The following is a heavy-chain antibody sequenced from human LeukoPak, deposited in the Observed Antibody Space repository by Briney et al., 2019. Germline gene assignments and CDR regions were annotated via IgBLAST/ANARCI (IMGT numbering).Heavy chain of an antibody. CDR2: IRYDGSNK. Sequence: GRSLRLSCAASGFTFSSYGMHWVRQAPGKGLEWVAFIRYDGSNKYYADSVKGRFTISRDNSKNTLYLQMNSLRAEDTAVYYCAKDLGVAGTENSPFDYWGQGTLVTVSS. V-gene: IGHV3-30*02. CDR3: AKDLGVAGTENSPFDY. CDR1: GFTFSSYG. J-gene: IGHJ4*02. D-gene: IGHD3-10*01.